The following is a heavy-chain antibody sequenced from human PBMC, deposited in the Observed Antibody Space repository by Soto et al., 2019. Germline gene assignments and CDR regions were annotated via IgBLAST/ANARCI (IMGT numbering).Heavy chain of an antibody. CDR1: GFTFSSHW. V-gene: IGHV3-7*01. Sequence: EVQLVESGGGLVQPGGSLRLSCAASGFTFSSHWMSWVRQAPGKGLEWVANIKKDGSETHYVDSVKGRFTISRDNAKNSLFLQMSGLRVDDTAVYYCTRDEGLYSSGWYGVPVNWGQGTLVTVSS. J-gene: IGHJ1*01. CDR3: TRDEGLYSSGWYGVPVN. CDR2: IKKDGSET. D-gene: IGHD6-19*01.